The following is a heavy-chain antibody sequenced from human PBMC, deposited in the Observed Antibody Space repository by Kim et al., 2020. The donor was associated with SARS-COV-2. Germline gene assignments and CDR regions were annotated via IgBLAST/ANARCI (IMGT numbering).Heavy chain of an antibody. D-gene: IGHD7-27*01. J-gene: IGHJ6*02. CDR3: ARGRSSLTRYYGMDV. CDR1: GFTFSGSE. Sequence: GGSLRLSCAASGFTFSGSEMNWVRQAPGKGLEWVSSISYSGSTIYYADSMKARFTISRDNAKNSLYLQMNSLRAADTAVYYCARGRSSLTRYYGMDVWGQGTTVTVSS. V-gene: IGHV3-48*03. CDR2: ISYSGSTI.